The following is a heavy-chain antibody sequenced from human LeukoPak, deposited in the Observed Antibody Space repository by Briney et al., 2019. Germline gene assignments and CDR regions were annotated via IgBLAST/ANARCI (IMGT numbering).Heavy chain of an antibody. V-gene: IGHV1-69*04. CDR3: ARDDRAAAGKNWFDP. J-gene: IGHJ5*02. CDR1: GGTFSSYA. CDR2: IIPILGIA. D-gene: IGHD6-13*01. Sequence: SVKVSFKASGGTFSSYAISWVRQAPGQGLEWMGRIIPILGIANYAQKFRGRVTITADKSTSTAYMELSSLRSEDTAVYYCARDDRAAAGKNWFDPWGQGTLVTVSS.